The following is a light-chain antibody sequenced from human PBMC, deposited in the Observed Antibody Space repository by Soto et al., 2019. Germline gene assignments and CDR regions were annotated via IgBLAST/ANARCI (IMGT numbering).Light chain of an antibody. J-gene: IGLJ1*01. V-gene: IGLV2-14*01. CDR3: SSYTSSNIDQV. Sequence: QSVLTQPASVSGSPGQSITISCTGTSSDVGGYNYVSWYQQHPGKAPKLMIYEVSNRPSGVSNRFSGSKSGNTASLTISGLQAEDEADYYCSSYTSSNIDQVFGTGTKLTVL. CDR1: SSDVGGYNY. CDR2: EVS.